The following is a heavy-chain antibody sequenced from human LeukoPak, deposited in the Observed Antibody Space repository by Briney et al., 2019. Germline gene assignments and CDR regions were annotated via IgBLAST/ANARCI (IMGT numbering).Heavy chain of an antibody. J-gene: IGHJ4*02. D-gene: IGHD3-22*01. CDR1: GFTFSNYG. V-gene: IGHV3-48*02. CDR3: ARSPYDGITYFDN. Sequence: GGSLRLSCAASGFTFSNYGLNWVRQAPGKGLEWISYISTSSGTIYYADSVKGRFSISRDTAKNSLYLRMNSLRDEDTAVYYCARSPYDGITYFDNWGQGTLVTVSS. CDR2: ISTSSGTI.